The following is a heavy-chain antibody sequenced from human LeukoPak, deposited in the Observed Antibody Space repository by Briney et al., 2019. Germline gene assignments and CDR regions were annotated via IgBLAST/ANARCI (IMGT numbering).Heavy chain of an antibody. CDR2: IHYDGST. V-gene: IGHV4-39*07. J-gene: IGHJ3*01. CDR3: ARDSGGPHTVTSPGAFDV. Sequence: SETLSLTCTVSGGSISRSPYYWGWIRQPPGKGLEWIGNIHYDGSTYYNPSLKSRVAISVDTSKNQFSLKLSSVTAADTAVYYCARDSGGPHTVTSPGAFDVWGQGTMVTVS. CDR1: GGSISRSPYY. D-gene: IGHD4-17*01.